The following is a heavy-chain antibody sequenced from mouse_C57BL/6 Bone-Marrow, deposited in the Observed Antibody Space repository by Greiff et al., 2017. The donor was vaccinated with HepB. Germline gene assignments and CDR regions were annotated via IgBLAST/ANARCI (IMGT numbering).Heavy chain of an antibody. D-gene: IGHD1-1*01. J-gene: IGHJ3*01. V-gene: IGHV3-6*01. Sequence: EVQLQESGPGLVKPSQSLSLTCSVTGYSITSGYYWNWIRQFPGNKLEWMGYISYDGSNNYNPSLKNRISITRDTSKNQFFLKLNSVTTEDTATYYCARGEGFINWGQGTLVTVSA. CDR3: ARGEGFIN. CDR1: GYSITSGYY. CDR2: ISYDGSN.